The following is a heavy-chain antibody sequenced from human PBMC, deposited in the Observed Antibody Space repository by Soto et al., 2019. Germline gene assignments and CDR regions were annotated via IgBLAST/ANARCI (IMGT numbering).Heavy chain of an antibody. CDR3: ATLVPAPIKLFPRLGWFDP. CDR1: GGTFSSET. J-gene: IGHJ5*02. Sequence: EASVKVSCKASGGTFSSETLTWLRQAPGQGLEWMGGIIPITDTANYAQKFQGRVTITADESTSTVYMELSSLRSEDTAVYYCATLVPAPIKLFPRLGWFDPWGQGTLVTVSS. CDR2: IIPITDTA. D-gene: IGHD2-2*02. V-gene: IGHV1-69*13.